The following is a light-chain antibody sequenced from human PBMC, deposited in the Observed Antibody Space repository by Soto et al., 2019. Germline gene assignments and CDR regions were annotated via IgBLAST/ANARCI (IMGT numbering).Light chain of an antibody. V-gene: IGKV1-27*01. J-gene: IGKJ3*01. CDR3: QKYNFAPFT. CDR1: QDIRNY. Sequence: DIQLTQSPSSLSASVGDRVTLICRASQDIRNYLSCYQQKPGTAPKLLVYAASTLQSGFPSRFSGSGSGTDFTLTINSLRPEDVATYFCQKYNFAPFTFGPGTKVEI. CDR2: AAS.